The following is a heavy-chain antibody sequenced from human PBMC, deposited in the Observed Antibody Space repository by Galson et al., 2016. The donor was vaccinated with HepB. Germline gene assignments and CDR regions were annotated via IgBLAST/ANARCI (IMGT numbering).Heavy chain of an antibody. V-gene: IGHV3-49*04. D-gene: IGHD5-18*01. CDR1: GFPFGDSA. Sequence: SLRLSCATSGFPFGDSAMSWVRQAPGKGLEWVGFIRSKAFGGTTEHSASVEGRFIIRRDDSKSIAYLQMNSLKTEDTAVYYCTFSSGCSNGAYFFDYWGQGTLVTVSS. CDR2: IRSKAFGGTT. J-gene: IGHJ4*02. CDR3: TFSSGCSNGAYFFDY.